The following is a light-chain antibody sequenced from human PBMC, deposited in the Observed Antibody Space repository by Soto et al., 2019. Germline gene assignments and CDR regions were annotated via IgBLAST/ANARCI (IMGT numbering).Light chain of an antibody. V-gene: IGKV3-20*01. CDR1: HGVDNY. J-gene: IGKJ1*01. Sequence: EIVLTQSPGTLSLSPGERVTLSCRASHGVDNYLAWYQHKPVQAPRLLIYGASSRATGVPDRFSGSGFGTDFTLTISKLEPDDFAVYYCHQYGVSSLTFGQGTKVEIK. CDR3: HQYGVSSLT. CDR2: GAS.